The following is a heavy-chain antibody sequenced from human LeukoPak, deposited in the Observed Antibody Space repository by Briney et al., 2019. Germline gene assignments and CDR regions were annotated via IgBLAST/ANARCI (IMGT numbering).Heavy chain of an antibody. CDR3: AKDSGSAGYIHDSRLTL. Sequence: GSLRLSCAASGFTFSPYAIGWVRQAPGKGLEWISVLCSSGGSAYYADSVRGRFTISRDNSKSTLFLQMNSLRVEDSALYYCAKDSGSAGYIHDSRLTLWGRGALVTVSS. V-gene: IGHV3-23*01. CDR1: GFTFSPYA. J-gene: IGHJ4*02. D-gene: IGHD3-10*01. CDR2: LCSSGGSA.